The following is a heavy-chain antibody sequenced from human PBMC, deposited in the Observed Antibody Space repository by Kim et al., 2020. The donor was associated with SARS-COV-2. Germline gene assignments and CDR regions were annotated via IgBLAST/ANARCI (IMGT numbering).Heavy chain of an antibody. V-gene: IGHV3-30*03. CDR1: GFTFSSYG. CDR3: ALIRQDFDP. D-gene: IGHD2-8*01. CDR2: ISYDGSNK. J-gene: IGHJ5*02. Sequence: GGSLRLSCAASGFTFSSYGMHWVRQAPGKGLEWVAVISYDGSNKYYADSVKGRFTISRDNSKNTRYLQMNSLRAEDTAVYDCALIRQDFDPWGQGTLVTV.